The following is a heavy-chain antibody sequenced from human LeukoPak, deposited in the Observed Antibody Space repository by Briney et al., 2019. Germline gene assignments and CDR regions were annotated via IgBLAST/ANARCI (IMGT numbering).Heavy chain of an antibody. V-gene: IGHV3-9*01. J-gene: IGHJ4*02. Sequence: GGSLRLSCAASGFTFDDYAMHWVRQAPGKGLEWVSGISWNSGSIGYADSVKGRFTISRDNAKNSLYLQMNSLRAEDTALYYCAKDMGYSSSWDSDYWGQGTLVTVSS. CDR3: AKDMGYSSSWDSDY. CDR1: GFTFDDYA. D-gene: IGHD6-13*01. CDR2: ISWNSGSI.